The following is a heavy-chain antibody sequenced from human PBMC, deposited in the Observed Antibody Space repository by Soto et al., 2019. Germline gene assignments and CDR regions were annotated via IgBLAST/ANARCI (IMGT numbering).Heavy chain of an antibody. CDR2: INTHNGST. CDR1: GYTFSGYY. V-gene: IGHV1-18*04. J-gene: IGHJ4*02. CDR3: ARSRVTTGKGCDY. D-gene: IGHD4-4*01. Sequence: ASVKVSCTASGYTFSGYYMNWVRQAPGQGLEWMGRINTHNGSTNYAQKLQGRVTMTRDTSTRTAYMELRSLRSDDTAVYYCARSRVTTGKGCDYWGQGTLVTVSS.